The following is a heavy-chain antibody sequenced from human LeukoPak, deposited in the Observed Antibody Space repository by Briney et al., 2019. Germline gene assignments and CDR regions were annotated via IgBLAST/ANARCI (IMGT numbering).Heavy chain of an antibody. J-gene: IGHJ4*02. CDR1: GYTFTSYG. CDR3: VFGESSFDY. Sequence: ASVKVSCKASGYTFTSYGISWVRQAPGQGLEWMGWINPNSGGTNYAQKFQGRVTMTRDTSISTAYMELSRLRSDDTAVYYCVFGESSFDYWGQGTLVTVSS. D-gene: IGHD3-10*02. V-gene: IGHV1-2*02. CDR2: INPNSGGT.